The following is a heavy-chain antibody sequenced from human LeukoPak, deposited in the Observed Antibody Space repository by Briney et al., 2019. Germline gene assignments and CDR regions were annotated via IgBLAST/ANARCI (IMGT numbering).Heavy chain of an antibody. J-gene: IGHJ3*02. V-gene: IGHV3-7*04. CDR2: IKQDGSEK. Sequence: GGSLRLSCAASGFTFGSYEMNWVRQAPGKGLEWVANIKQDGSEKYYVDSVKGRFTISRDNAKNSLYLQMNSLRAEDTAVYYCARDYVDAFDIWGQGTMVTVSS. CDR3: ARDYVDAFDI. D-gene: IGHD3-16*01. CDR1: GFTFGSYE.